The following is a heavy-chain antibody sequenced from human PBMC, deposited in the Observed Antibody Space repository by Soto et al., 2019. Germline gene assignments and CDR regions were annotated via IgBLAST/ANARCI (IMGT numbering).Heavy chain of an antibody. V-gene: IGHV4-30-4*01. CDR2: IYKSATT. CDR1: GDSISTVDYF. Sequence: QVQLLESGPGRVKPSQTLSLTCSVSGDSISTVDYFWAWVRQPPGQALEYIGYIYKSATTYYNPSFESRVAISLDTSKSQFSLNVTSLTAADTAVYFCARGRYCLTGRCFPNWFDSWGQGTLVTVSS. J-gene: IGHJ5*01. CDR3: ARGRYCLTGRCFPNWFDS. D-gene: IGHD2-15*01.